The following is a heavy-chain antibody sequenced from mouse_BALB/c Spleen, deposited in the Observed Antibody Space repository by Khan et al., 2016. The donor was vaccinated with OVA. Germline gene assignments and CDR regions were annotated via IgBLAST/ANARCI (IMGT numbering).Heavy chain of an antibody. V-gene: IGHV3-2*02. J-gene: IGHJ4*01. D-gene: IGHD2-3*01. CDR1: GYSITSDYA. Sequence: EVQLVESGPGLVKPSQSLSLTCTVTGYSITSDYAWNWIRQFPGNQLEWMGYISSSGSTNYNPDLKSRISITRDTSKNQFFLQLNSMTTEDTATYDCARDGSRYNYAMDYWGQGTSVTVSS. CDR3: ARDGSRYNYAMDY. CDR2: ISSSGST.